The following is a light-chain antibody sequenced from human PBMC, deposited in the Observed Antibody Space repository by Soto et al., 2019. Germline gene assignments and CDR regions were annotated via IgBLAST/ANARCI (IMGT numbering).Light chain of an antibody. CDR3: QQYNNWPGT. CDR2: GAS. Sequence: EVLMTQSPATLSVSPGERATLSCRASQSVSSSYLAWYQQKPGQAPRLLIYGASSGATGIPARFSGSGSGTEFTLTISSLQSEDFAVYFCQQYNNWPGTFGQGTKVDIK. V-gene: IGKV3D-15*01. J-gene: IGKJ1*01. CDR1: QSVSSSY.